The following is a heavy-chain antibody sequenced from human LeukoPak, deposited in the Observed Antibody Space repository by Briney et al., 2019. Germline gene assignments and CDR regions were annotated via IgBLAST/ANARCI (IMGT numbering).Heavy chain of an antibody. V-gene: IGHV3-11*01. CDR2: ISSSGSTI. J-gene: IGHJ5*02. Sequence: PGGSLRLSCAASGFTFSDYYMSWIRQAPGRGLEWVSYISSSGSTIYYADSVKGRFTISRDNAKNSLYLQMNSLRAEDTAVYYCATNYGSGSYYRDNWFDPWGQGALVTVSS. CDR3: ATNYGSGSYYRDNWFDP. D-gene: IGHD3-10*01. CDR1: GFTFSDYY.